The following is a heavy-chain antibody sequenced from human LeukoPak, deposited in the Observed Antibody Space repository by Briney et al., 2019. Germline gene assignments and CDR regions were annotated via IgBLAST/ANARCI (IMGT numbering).Heavy chain of an antibody. D-gene: IGHD6-19*01. V-gene: IGHV1-8*01. CDR1: GYTFTSCD. CDR2: MNPNSGNT. J-gene: IGHJ4*02. CDR3: TRGSSGRRDN. Sequence: GASVTVSCTASGYTFTSCDINWVRQAPGLGLEWMGWMNPNSGNTGYGQSFQGRITMTRDISIGTAYMELSNLTSEDTAIYYCTRGSSGRRDNWGQGTLVTVSA.